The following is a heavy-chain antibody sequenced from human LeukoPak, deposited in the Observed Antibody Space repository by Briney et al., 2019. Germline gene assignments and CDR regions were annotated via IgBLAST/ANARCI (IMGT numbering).Heavy chain of an antibody. D-gene: IGHD3-16*01. J-gene: IGHJ4*02. V-gene: IGHV1-58*02. CDR3: AAGPESTWLNY. CDR2: IVVGSGNT. CDR1: GSTFTSSA. Sequence: SVKVSCKASGSTFTSSAMQWVRQARGQRLEWIGWIVVGSGNTNYAQKFQERVTITRDMSTSTAYMELSSLRSKDTAVYYCAAGPESTWLNYWGQGTLVTVSS.